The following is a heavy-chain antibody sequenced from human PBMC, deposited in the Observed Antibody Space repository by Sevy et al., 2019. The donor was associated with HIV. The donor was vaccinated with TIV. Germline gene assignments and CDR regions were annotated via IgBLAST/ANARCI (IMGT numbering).Heavy chain of an antibody. J-gene: IGHJ3*02. CDR2: LSGGGEST. Sequence: GGSLRLSCAASGFTFNSYAMSWVRQAPGTGLEWVSGLSGGGESTYYADSVKGRFTISRDNSKNTLYLQMNSLRAEDTAIYYCAKVGPVVRGVITDAFYIWGQGTMVTVSS. V-gene: IGHV3-23*01. CDR1: GFTFNSYA. D-gene: IGHD3-10*01. CDR3: AKVGPVVRGVITDAFYI.